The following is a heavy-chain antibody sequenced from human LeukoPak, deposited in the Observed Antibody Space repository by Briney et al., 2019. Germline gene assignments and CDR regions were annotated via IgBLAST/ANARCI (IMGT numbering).Heavy chain of an antibody. CDR1: GFTFSNYA. Sequence: GGSLRLSCVASGFTFSNYAMTWVRQAPGKGLEWVSTISGSGSSTYYADSVKGRFTISRDNSKNTLYLQMNSLRAEDTAVYYCAKVPSTYSSSRYWGQGTLVTVSS. V-gene: IGHV3-23*01. D-gene: IGHD6-13*01. CDR2: ISGSGSST. J-gene: IGHJ4*02. CDR3: AKVPSTYSSSRY.